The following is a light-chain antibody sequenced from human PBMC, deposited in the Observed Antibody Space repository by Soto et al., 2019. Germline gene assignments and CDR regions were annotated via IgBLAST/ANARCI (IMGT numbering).Light chain of an antibody. CDR3: CSYAGTYTYV. J-gene: IGLJ1*01. CDR2: DVS. V-gene: IGLV2-11*01. CDR1: SGDVGGYNY. Sequence: QSALTQPRSVSGSPGQSVTISCTGTSGDVGGYNYVSWYQQHPGKVPKLMIYDVSERPSGVPDRFSGSKSGNTASLTISGLQAEDEADYYCCSYAGTYTYVFGIGTKVTVL.